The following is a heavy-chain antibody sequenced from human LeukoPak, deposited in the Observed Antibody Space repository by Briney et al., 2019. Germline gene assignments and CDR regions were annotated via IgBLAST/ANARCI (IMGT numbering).Heavy chain of an antibody. V-gene: IGHV3-30*02. CDR2: IRYDGSNK. CDR1: GFTFSSYG. Sequence: GGSLRLSCAASGFTFSSYGMHWVRQAPGKGLEWVAFIRYDGSNKSYADSVKGRFTISRDNSKNTLYLQMNSLRAEDTAVFYCAKYCGGDCSDYYYYYMDVWGKGTTVTVSS. J-gene: IGHJ6*03. D-gene: IGHD2-21*01. CDR3: AKYCGGDCSDYYYYYMDV.